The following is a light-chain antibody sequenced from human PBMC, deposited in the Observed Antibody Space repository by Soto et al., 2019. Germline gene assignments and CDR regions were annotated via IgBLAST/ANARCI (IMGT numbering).Light chain of an antibody. Sequence: EIVLTQSPATLSLSPGETATLSCRASQSVSSYLALYQLKPCQAPRFLIDGASIRATGIPARFSGSVSGTDFTLSISRLEPEDFAVYYCQERTDRPPWTFGQGTKVEI. J-gene: IGKJ1*01. CDR2: GAS. CDR3: QERTDRPPWT. CDR1: QSVSSY. V-gene: IGKV3-11*01.